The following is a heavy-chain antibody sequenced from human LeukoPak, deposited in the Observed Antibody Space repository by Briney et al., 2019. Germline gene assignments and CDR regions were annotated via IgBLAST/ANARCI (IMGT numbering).Heavy chain of an antibody. CDR2: IYYSGST. D-gene: IGHD3-10*01. Sequence: SETLSLTCTVSGGSISSYYWSWIRQPPGKGLEWIGYIYYSGSTNYKSSLKSRVTISVDTSKNQFSLKLSSVTAADTAVYYCARLLHYDPGTVDPWGQGTLVTVSS. J-gene: IGHJ5*02. CDR3: ARLLHYDPGTVDP. V-gene: IGHV4-59*12. CDR1: GGSISSYY.